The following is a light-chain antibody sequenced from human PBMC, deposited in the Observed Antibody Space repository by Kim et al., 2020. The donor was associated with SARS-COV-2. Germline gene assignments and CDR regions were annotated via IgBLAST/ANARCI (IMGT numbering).Light chain of an antibody. CDR1: QSVSKS. Sequence: EIVLTQSPATLSLSPGERATLSCRASQSVSKSLGWYQQKTGQAPRLLIYDASNRATGIAARFSGSGSGTDFTLTISSLEPEDFAVYYCQQRSKWPLTFGGGTKVDIK. J-gene: IGKJ4*01. CDR2: DAS. V-gene: IGKV3-11*01. CDR3: QQRSKWPLT.